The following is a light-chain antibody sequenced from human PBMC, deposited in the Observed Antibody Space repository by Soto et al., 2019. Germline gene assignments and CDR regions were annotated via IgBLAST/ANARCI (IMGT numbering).Light chain of an antibody. CDR3: CSYAGSSTIYV. V-gene: IGLV2-23*01. CDR2: EGS. J-gene: IGLJ1*01. Sequence: QSALTQPASVSGSPGQSITISCTGTSSDVGSYNLVSWYQQHPGKAPKLMIYEGSKRPSGVSNRFSGSKSGNTASLTISGLQAEDEADYYCCSYAGSSTIYVLGNGTKVT. CDR1: SSDVGSYNL.